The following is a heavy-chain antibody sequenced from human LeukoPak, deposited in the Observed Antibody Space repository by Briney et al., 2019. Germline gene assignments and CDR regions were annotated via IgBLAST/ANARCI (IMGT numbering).Heavy chain of an antibody. CDR3: ARESIVGATTLDY. V-gene: IGHV1-2*02. CDR2: INPNSGGT. J-gene: IGHJ4*02. Sequence: ASVKVSCKASGYTFTGQYMHWVRQAPGQGLEWMGWINPNSGGTDYAQKFQGRVTMTRDTSISTAYMELSRLRSDDTAVYYCARESIVGATTLDYWGQGTLVTVSS. CDR1: GYTFTGQY. D-gene: IGHD1-26*01.